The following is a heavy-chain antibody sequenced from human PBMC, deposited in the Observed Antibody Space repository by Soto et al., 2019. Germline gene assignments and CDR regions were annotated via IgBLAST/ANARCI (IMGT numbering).Heavy chain of an antibody. J-gene: IGHJ3*02. V-gene: IGHV4-30-2*01. CDR3: ASAGTGRSAAAFYI. CDR2: IYHSGST. CDR1: GGSISSGGYS. Sequence: QLQLQESGSGLVKPSQTLSLTCAVSGGSISSGGYSWSWIRQPPGKGLEWIGYIYHSGSTHYNPSLKSRVTISVDRSKNQLSLKLSSVTSADTAVYYYASAGTGRSAAAFYIWGQAHMLTVSS. D-gene: IGHD1-1*01.